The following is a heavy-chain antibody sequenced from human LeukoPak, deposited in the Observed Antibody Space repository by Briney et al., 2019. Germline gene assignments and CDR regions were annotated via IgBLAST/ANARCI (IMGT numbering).Heavy chain of an antibody. CDR1: GYTFTGYY. CDR2: INPNSGGT. D-gene: IGHD6-13*01. CDR3: ARDAAAGTVSYFDY. V-gene: IGHV1-2*02. Sequence: GASVKVSCKASGYTFTGYYMHWVRQAPGQGVEWMGWINPNSGGTNYAQKFQGRVTMTRDTSISTAYMELSRLRSDDTAVYYCARDAAAGTVSYFDYWGQGTLVTVSS. J-gene: IGHJ4*02.